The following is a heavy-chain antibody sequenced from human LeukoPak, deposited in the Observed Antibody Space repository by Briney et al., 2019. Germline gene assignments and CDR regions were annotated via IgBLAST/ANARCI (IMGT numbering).Heavy chain of an antibody. CDR1: GFTFSSYA. D-gene: IGHD5-18*01. CDR3: ARDLEIWGIQLCFYY. Sequence: HPGGSLRLSCAASGFTFSSYAMHWVRQAPGKGLEWVAVISYDGSNKYYADSVKGRFTISRDNSKNTLYLQMNSLRAEDTAVYYFARDLEIWGIQLCFYYWGEGTLVTISS. J-gene: IGHJ4*02. V-gene: IGHV3-30*04. CDR2: ISYDGSNK.